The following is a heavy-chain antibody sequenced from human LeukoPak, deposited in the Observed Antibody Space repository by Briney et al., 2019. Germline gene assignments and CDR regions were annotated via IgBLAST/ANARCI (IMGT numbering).Heavy chain of an antibody. Sequence: ASVKVSCKASGYTFTSYGISWVRQAPGQGLEWMGWISAYNGNTNYAQKLQGRVTMTTDTSTSTAYMELRSPRSDDTAVYYCARDLRFLEQGLGGAFDIWGQGTMVSVSS. D-gene: IGHD3-3*01. V-gene: IGHV1-18*01. CDR1: GYTFTSYG. CDR2: ISAYNGNT. J-gene: IGHJ3*02. CDR3: ARDLRFLEQGLGGAFDI.